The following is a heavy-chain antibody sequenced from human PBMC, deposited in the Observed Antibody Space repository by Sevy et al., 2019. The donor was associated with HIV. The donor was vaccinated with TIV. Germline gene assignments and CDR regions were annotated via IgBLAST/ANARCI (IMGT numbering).Heavy chain of an antibody. V-gene: IGHV1-18*01. D-gene: IGHD2-15*01. Sequence: ASVKVSCKASGYTFTSYGISWVRQAPGQGLEWMGWISAYNGNTNYAQKLQGRVTMTTDTSTSTAYMELRSLRSDETAVYYCARDGYCSGGSCYPNYYYGMDVWGQGTTVTVS. J-gene: IGHJ6*02. CDR1: GYTFTSYG. CDR2: ISAYNGNT. CDR3: ARDGYCSGGSCYPNYYYGMDV.